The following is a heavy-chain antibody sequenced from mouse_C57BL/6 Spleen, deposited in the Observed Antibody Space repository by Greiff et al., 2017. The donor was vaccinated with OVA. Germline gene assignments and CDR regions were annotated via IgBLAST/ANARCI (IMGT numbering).Heavy chain of an antibody. J-gene: IGHJ2*01. V-gene: IGHV1-4*01. CDR3: ARGEAYCSNYVG. CDR1: GYTFTSYT. Sequence: QVQLKESGAELARPGASVKMSCTASGYTFTSYTMHWVKQRPGQGLEWIGYINPSSGYTKYNQKFKDKATLTADKSSSTAYMQLSSLTSEDSAVYYCARGEAYCSNYVGWGQGTTLTVSS. CDR2: INPSSGYT. D-gene: IGHD2-5*01.